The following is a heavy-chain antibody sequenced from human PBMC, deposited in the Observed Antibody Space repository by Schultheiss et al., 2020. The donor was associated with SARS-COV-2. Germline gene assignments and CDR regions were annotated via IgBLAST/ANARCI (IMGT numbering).Heavy chain of an antibody. CDR3: AKDCSQWLGYVVNYYYGMDV. V-gene: IGHV3-23*01. D-gene: IGHD5-12*01. CDR1: GFTFGDYT. CDR2: ISGSGGRT. J-gene: IGHJ6*02. Sequence: GESLKISCTASGFTFGDYTMSWVRQAPGKGLEWVSGISGSGGRTYYADSVKGRFTISRDNSKNTLYLQMNSLRAEDTAVYYCAKDCSQWLGYVVNYYYGMDVWGQGTTVTVSS.